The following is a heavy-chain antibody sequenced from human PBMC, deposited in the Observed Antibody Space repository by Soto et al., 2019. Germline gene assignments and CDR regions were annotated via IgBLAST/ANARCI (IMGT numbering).Heavy chain of an antibody. CDR2: IKSKTDGGTT. J-gene: IGHJ4*02. CDR3: TTGPPYCSGGSCSGY. D-gene: IGHD2-15*01. V-gene: IGHV3-15*01. Sequence: PXGSLRLSCAASGFTFSNAWLSWVRQAPGKGLEWVGRIKSKTDGGTTDYAAPVKGRFTISRDDSKNTLYLQMNSLKTEDTAVYYCTTGPPYCSGGSCSGYWGQGTLVTVSS. CDR1: GFTFSNAW.